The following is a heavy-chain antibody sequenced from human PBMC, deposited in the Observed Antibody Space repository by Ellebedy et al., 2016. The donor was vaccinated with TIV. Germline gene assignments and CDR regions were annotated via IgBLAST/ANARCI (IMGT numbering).Heavy chain of an antibody. CDR3: VRDVNWNFGDT. CDR2: LSHDGTVI. CDR1: GFTFSSYV. J-gene: IGHJ5*02. Sequence: PGGSLRLSCAASGFTFSSYVMHWVRQAPGKGLVWVSRLSHDGTVITYADSVKGRFTISRDNAKNTLFLQMNSLRVEDTAVYFCVRDVNWNFGDTWGRGTLVTVAS. D-gene: IGHD1-7*01. V-gene: IGHV3-74*01.